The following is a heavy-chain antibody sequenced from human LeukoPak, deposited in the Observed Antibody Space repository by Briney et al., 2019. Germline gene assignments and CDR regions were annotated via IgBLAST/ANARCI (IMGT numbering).Heavy chain of an antibody. CDR1: GFTFSSYA. CDR2: ISYDGSNK. D-gene: IGHD4-23*01. CDR3: ARDGYGDNYYFDY. V-gene: IGHV3-30-3*01. Sequence: GGSLRLSCAASGFTFSSYAMHWVRQAPGKGLEWVAVISYDGSNKYYADSVKGRFTISRDNSKNTLYLQMNSLRAEDTAVYYCARDGYGDNYYFDYWGQGTLVTVSS. J-gene: IGHJ4*02.